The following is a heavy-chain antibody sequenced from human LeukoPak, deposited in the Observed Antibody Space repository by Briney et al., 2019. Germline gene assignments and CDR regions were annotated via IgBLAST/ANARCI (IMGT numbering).Heavy chain of an antibody. Sequence: GASVKVSCKASGGTFSSYAISWVRQAPGQGLEWMGGIIPIFGTANYAQKFQGRVTITADESTSTAYMELSSLRSEDTAVYYCARDRSIAVAEFDYWGQGTLVTVSS. J-gene: IGHJ4*02. D-gene: IGHD6-19*01. CDR1: GGTFSSYA. CDR2: IIPIFGTA. CDR3: ARDRSIAVAEFDY. V-gene: IGHV1-69*13.